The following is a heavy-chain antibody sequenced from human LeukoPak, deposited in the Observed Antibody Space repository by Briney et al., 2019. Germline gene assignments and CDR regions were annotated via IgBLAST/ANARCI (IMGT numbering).Heavy chain of an antibody. V-gene: IGHV4-39*01. D-gene: IGHD6-19*01. Sequence: PGGSLRLSCAASGFTFSSYAMSWIRQPPGKGLEWIGSIYYSGSTYYNPSLKSRVTISVDTSKNQFSLKLSSVTAADTAVYYCASSGWYLSSFNWGQGTLVTVSS. CDR1: GFTFSSYA. CDR3: ASSGWYLSSFN. J-gene: IGHJ4*02. CDR2: IYYSGST.